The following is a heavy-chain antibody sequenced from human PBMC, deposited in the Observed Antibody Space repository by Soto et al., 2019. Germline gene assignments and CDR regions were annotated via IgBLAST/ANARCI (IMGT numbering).Heavy chain of an antibody. CDR2: ISAYNGNT. V-gene: IGHV1-18*01. J-gene: IGHJ4*02. CDR3: ARDQGRVGATTPGYY. Sequence: QVPLVQSGAEVKKPGASVKVSCKASGYTFTSYGIIWVRQAPGQGLEWMGWISAYNGNTNYAQKLQGRVTMTTDTSTSTAYMELRSLRSDDTAVYYCARDQGRVGATTPGYYWGQGTLVTVSS. D-gene: IGHD1-26*01. CDR1: GYTFTSYG.